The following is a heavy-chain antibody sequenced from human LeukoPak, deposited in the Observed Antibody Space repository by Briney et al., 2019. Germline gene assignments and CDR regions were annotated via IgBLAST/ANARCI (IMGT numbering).Heavy chain of an antibody. Sequence: SETLSLTCTVSSGSMRSSNWWIWVRQPPGKGLEWIGEISHRGSTNYNPSPKSRVTISIDKSKNQFSMKLTSVTAADTAVYYCARGPDSPMDDRPNFDYWGQGTLVTVSS. CDR3: ARGPDSPMDDRPNFDY. CDR2: ISHRGST. D-gene: IGHD3-3*01. J-gene: IGHJ4*02. CDR1: SGSMRSSNW. V-gene: IGHV4-4*02.